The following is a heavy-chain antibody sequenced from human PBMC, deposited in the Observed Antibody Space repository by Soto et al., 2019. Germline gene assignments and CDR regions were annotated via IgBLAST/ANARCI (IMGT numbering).Heavy chain of an antibody. CDR3: ARALEWLPTMWRGCMDV. V-gene: IGHV1-8*01. J-gene: IGHJ6*02. CDR1: GYTFTSYD. D-gene: IGHD3-3*01. Sequence: QVQLVQSGAEVKKPGASVKVSCKASGYTFTSYDINWVRQATGQGLEWMGWMNPNSGNTGYAQKFQGRVTMTRNTSISKAYMELSSLRSEDTAVYYCARALEWLPTMWRGCMDVWGQGTTVTVSS. CDR2: MNPNSGNT.